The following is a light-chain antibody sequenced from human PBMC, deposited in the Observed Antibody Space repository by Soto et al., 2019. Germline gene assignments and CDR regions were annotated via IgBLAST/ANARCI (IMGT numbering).Light chain of an antibody. Sequence: DIQLPQSQSFLSASVGYRVTITCRASQGIAGSLAWYQQKPGKPPKLLIYAESTLQSGVPSRFSGSGSGTRGTLTISSLQPEDFATYYCQQVKSYPRTFGGGTKVDI. CDR1: QGIAGS. CDR2: AES. CDR3: QQVKSYPRT. V-gene: IGKV1-9*01. J-gene: IGKJ4*01.